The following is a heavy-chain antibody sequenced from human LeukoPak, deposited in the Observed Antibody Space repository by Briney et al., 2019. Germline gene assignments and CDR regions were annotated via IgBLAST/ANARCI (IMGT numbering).Heavy chain of an antibody. J-gene: IGHJ4*02. CDR1: GYSISISYH. V-gene: IGHV4-38-2*02. CDR3: AREPNYDFWIGYYTKVDYFDY. D-gene: IGHD3-3*01. CDR2: IYHSGST. Sequence: PSETLSLTCTVSGYSISISYHWGWIRQPPGKGLEWIGSIYHSGSTYYNPSLRSRVNRSVDTSNNHFSLKLSSVTFADTAVYYCAREPNYDFWIGYYTKVDYFDYWGQGTLVTVSS.